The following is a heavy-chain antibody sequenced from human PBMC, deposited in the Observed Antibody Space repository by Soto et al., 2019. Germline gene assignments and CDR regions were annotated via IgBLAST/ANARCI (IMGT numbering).Heavy chain of an antibody. D-gene: IGHD5-12*01. Sequence: ASVKVSCKASGFTFTSSAMQWVRQARGQRLEWMGWIDLGSGGTNYAQKFQGRVTMTRDTSISTAYMELSGLRSDDTAVYYCVRAVDPGFFDYWGQGSLVTVSS. CDR1: GFTFTSSA. CDR2: IDLGSGGT. J-gene: IGHJ4*02. V-gene: IGHV1-58*02. CDR3: VRAVDPGFFDY.